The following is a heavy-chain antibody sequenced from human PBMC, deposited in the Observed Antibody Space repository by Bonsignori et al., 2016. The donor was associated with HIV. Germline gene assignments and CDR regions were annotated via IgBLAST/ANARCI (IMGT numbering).Heavy chain of an antibody. J-gene: IGHJ6*03. D-gene: IGHD3-10*01. CDR2: IRYDGSNK. V-gene: IGHV3-30*02. Sequence: GESLKISCAASGFTFSSYGMHWVRQAPGKGLEWVAFIRYDGSNKYYADSVKGRFTISRDNSKNTLYLQMNSLRAEDTAVYYCAKETSRQRLITMIRFGRDYMDVWGKGTTVTVSS. CDR3: AKETSRQRLITMIRFGRDYMDV. CDR1: GFTFSSYG.